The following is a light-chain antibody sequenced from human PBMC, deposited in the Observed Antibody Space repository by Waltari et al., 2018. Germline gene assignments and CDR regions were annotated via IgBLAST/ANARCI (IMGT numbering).Light chain of an antibody. CDR1: QRVSSSY. V-gene: IGKV3-20*01. J-gene: IGKJ1*01. Sequence: IVLTQSPGTLSLSPGERATLSCRASQRVSSSYLAWYQQKPGQAPRLLIYGASSRATGIPDRFSGSGSEPDFTLTISRLEPEDFAVYYCQQYGTSPTTFGQGTKVEIK. CDR2: GAS. CDR3: QQYGTSPTT.